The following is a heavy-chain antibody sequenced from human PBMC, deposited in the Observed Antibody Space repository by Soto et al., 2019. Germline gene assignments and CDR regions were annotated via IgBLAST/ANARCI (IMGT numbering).Heavy chain of an antibody. CDR1: GFTFSSYS. CDR2: ISSSSSYI. V-gene: IGHV3-21*01. CDR3: ARISSYYYGSGSYYKDY. D-gene: IGHD3-10*01. J-gene: IGHJ4*02. Sequence: GESLKISCAASGFTFSSYSMNWVRQAPGKGLEWVSSISSSSSYIYYADSVKGRFTISRDNAKNSLYLQMNSLRAEDTAVYYCARISSYYYGSGSYYKDYWGQGTLVTVSS.